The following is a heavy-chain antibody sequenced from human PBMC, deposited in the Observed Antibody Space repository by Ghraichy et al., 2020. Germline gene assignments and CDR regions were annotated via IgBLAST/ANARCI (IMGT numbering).Heavy chain of an antibody. J-gene: IGHJ6*02. CDR1: GFRFGSYS. CDR2: ITSSSSFI. V-gene: IGHV3-48*02. D-gene: IGHD2-21*01. Sequence: GGSLRLSCVGSGFRFGSYSMNWVHKSPGKGLEWVSYITSSSSFISYADSVKGRFTISRDNAQNSLFLQMHSLIDEDTAVYYCARGSTVVRFYYYGGMDVWGQGTTVTVSS. CDR3: ARGSTVVRFYYYGGMDV.